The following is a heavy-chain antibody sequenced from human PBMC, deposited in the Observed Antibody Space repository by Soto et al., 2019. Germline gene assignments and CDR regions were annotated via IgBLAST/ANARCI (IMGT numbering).Heavy chain of an antibody. CDR1: GYTFTSYY. V-gene: IGHV1-46*03. D-gene: IGHD5-12*01. J-gene: IGHJ3*01. CDR3: AREGDSGYPSRYAFAF. Sequence: ASVKVSCKASGYTFTSYYMHWVRQAPGQGLEWMGIINPSGGSTSYAQKFQGRVTMTRDTSTSTVYMELSSLRSEDTAVYYCAREGDSGYPSRYAFAFWGQGTVVTVSS. CDR2: INPSGGST.